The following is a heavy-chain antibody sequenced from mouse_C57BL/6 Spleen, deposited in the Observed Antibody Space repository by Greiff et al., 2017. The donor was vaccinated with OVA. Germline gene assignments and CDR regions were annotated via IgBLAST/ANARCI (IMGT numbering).Heavy chain of an antibody. CDR2: INYDGSST. CDR3: ARGGITTVVATDWYFDV. V-gene: IGHV5-16*01. CDR1: GFTFSDYY. Sequence: EVQLVESEGGLVQPGSSMKLSCTASGFTFSDYYMAWVRQVPEKGLEWVANINYDGSSTYYLDSLKSRFIISRDNAKNILYLQMSSLKSEDTATYYCARGGITTVVATDWYFDVWGTGTTVTVSS. J-gene: IGHJ1*03. D-gene: IGHD1-1*01.